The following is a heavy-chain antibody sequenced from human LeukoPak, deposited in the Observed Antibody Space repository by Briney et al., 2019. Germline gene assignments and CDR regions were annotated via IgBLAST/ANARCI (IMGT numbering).Heavy chain of an antibody. V-gene: IGHV3-23*01. J-gene: IGHJ4*02. Sequence: PGGSLRLSCAASGFTFSSYAMSWVRQAPGKGLEWVSAISGSGGSTYYADSVKGRFTISRDNAKNSLYLQMNSLRDEDTAVYFCVRDWYYAFDYWGQGILVTVSS. CDR2: ISGSGGST. CDR3: VRDWYYAFDY. CDR1: GFTFSSYA. D-gene: IGHD3-3*01.